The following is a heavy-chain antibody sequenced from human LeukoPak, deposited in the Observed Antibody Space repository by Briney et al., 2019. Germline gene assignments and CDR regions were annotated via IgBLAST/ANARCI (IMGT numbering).Heavy chain of an antibody. Sequence: SETLSLTCAVYGGSFSGYYWSWIRQPPGKGLEWIGEINHSGSTNYNPSLKSRFTISVDTSKNQFSLQLNSVTPEDTAVYYCARFFSRLVYGMDVWGQGTTVTVSS. CDR2: INHSGST. CDR3: ARFFSRLVYGMDV. J-gene: IGHJ6*02. CDR1: GGSFSGYY. D-gene: IGHD6-19*01. V-gene: IGHV4-34*01.